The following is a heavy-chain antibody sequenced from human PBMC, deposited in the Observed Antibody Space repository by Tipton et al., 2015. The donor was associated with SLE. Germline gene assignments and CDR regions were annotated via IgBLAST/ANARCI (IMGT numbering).Heavy chain of an antibody. CDR3: ARLGDSSGYYIDY. D-gene: IGHD3-22*01. CDR2: IYYSGST. CDR1: GGPISSGGYY. J-gene: IGHJ4*02. Sequence: TLSLTCTVSGGPISSGGYYWSWIRRHPGKGLEWIGYIYYSGSTYYNPSLKSRVTISVDTSKNQFSLKLSSVTAADTAVYYCARLGDSSGYYIDYWGQGTLVTVSS. V-gene: IGHV4-31*03.